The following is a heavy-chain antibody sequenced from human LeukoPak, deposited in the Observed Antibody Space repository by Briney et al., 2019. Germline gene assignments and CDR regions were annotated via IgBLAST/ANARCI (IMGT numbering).Heavy chain of an antibody. V-gene: IGHV4-59*01. CDR2: IYYSGST. CDR1: GGSISSYY. CDR3: ARKSFSGHPGAITGTSKRYFDL. D-gene: IGHD1-7*01. Sequence: SETLSLTCTVSGGSISSYYWSWIRQPPGKGLEWIGYIYYSGSTNYNPSLKSRVTISVDTSKNQFSLKLSSVTAADTAVYYCARKSFSGHPGAITGTSKRYFDLWGRGTPVTVSS. J-gene: IGHJ2*01.